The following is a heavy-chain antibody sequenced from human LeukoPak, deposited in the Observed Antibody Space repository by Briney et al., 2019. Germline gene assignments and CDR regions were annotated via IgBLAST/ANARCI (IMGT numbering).Heavy chain of an antibody. CDR1: VYSFTRYY. D-gene: IGHD3-10*01. CDR3: AGPMARGVVDAFDI. CDR2: INPNSGGT. J-gene: IGHJ3*02. V-gene: IGHV1-2*02. Sequence: ASVTVSFKSSVYSFTRYYMHWVRQAPGQGLEWMGWINPNSGGTNNAQKFQGRVTITRDTSISTDYMELSRLRSDDTAVYYGAGPMARGVVDAFDIWGQGTMVTVSS.